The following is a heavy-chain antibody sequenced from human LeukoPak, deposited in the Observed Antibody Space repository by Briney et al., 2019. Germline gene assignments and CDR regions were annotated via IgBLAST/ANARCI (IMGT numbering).Heavy chain of an antibody. CDR3: AREYSSSSGKAFDI. CDR1: GFTFSSYS. Sequence: GGSLRLSCAASGFTFSSYSMNWVRQAPGKGLEWVSYISSSGSTIYYADSVKGRFTISGDNAKNSLYLQMNSLRAEDTAVYYCAREYSSSSGKAFDIWRQGTMVTVSS. V-gene: IGHV3-48*01. J-gene: IGHJ3*02. CDR2: ISSSGSTI. D-gene: IGHD6-6*01.